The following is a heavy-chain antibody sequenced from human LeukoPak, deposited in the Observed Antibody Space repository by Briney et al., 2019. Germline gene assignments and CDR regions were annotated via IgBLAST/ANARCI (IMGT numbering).Heavy chain of an antibody. CDR1: GFTFSSYS. Sequence: GGSLRLSCAASGFTFSSYSMNWVRQAPGKGLEWVSSISSSSSYIYYADSVKGRFTISRDNAKNSLYLQMNSLRAEDTAVYYCARKMGTLGHAFDIWGQGTMVTVSS. J-gene: IGHJ3*02. CDR3: ARKMGTLGHAFDI. CDR2: ISSSSSYI. D-gene: IGHD7-27*01. V-gene: IGHV3-21*01.